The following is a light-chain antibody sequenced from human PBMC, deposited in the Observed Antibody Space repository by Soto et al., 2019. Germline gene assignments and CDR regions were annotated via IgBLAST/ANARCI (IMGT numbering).Light chain of an antibody. CDR2: DVS. J-gene: IGLJ1*01. CDR3: QSYDRKLSGYV. V-gene: IGLV2-11*01. Sequence: QSALTQPRSVSGSPGQSVTISCTGTSSDVGGYNYVSWYQQHPGKAPKLMIYDVSKRPSGVPDRFSGSKSGNTASLTISGLQAEDEADYYCQSYDRKLSGYVFGTGTKVTVL. CDR1: SSDVGGYNY.